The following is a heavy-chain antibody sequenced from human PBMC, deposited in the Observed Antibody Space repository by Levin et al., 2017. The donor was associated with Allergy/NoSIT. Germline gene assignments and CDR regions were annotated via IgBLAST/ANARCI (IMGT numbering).Heavy chain of an antibody. J-gene: IGHJ6*03. CDR1: GYSFTSYW. CDR2: IYPGDSDT. D-gene: IGHD3-10*01. CDR3: ARHIDPDARFGVEGYYCRDV. V-gene: IGHV5-51*01. Sequence: GESLKISCKGSGYSFTSYWIGWVRQMPGKGLEWMGIIYPGDSDTKYSPSFQGQVTMSVDESISTAYLQWSSLKASDTAMYYCARHIDPDARFGVEGYYCRDVWGKGTTVTVSS.